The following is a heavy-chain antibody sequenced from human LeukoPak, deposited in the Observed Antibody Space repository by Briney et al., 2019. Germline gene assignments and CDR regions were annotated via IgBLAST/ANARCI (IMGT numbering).Heavy chain of an antibody. J-gene: IGHJ4*02. CDR3: AREGGNYYDSSGILDY. CDR2: ISYDGSNK. CDR1: GFTFSSYA. Sequence: GGSLRLSCAASGFTFSSYAMHWVRQAPGKGLEWVAVISYDGSNKYYADSVKGRLTISRDNSKNTLYLQMNSLRAEDTAVYYCAREGGNYYDSSGILDYWGQGTLVTVSS. V-gene: IGHV3-30-3*01. D-gene: IGHD3-22*01.